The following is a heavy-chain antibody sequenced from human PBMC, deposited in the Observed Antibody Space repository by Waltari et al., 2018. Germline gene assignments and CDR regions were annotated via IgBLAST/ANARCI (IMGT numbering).Heavy chain of an antibody. CDR1: GFTFSSYA. V-gene: IGHV3-23*01. Sequence: EVQLLESGGGLVQPGGSLGLSCAAAGFTFSSYAMSWVRKAPGKGLEWVSAISGSGGSTYYADSVKGRFTISRDNSKNTLYLQMNSLRAEDTAVYYCAKSPGSGSIPYAFDIWGQGTMVTVSS. D-gene: IGHD1-26*01. CDR3: AKSPGSGSIPYAFDI. J-gene: IGHJ3*02. CDR2: ISGSGGST.